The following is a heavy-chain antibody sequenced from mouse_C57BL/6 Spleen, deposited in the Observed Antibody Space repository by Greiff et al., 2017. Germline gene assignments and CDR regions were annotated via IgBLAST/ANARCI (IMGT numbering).Heavy chain of an antibody. Sequence: VQLQQSGPELVKPGASVKISCKASGYAFSSSWMNWVKQRPGKGLEWIGRIYPGDGDTNYNGKFKGKATLTADKSSSTAYMQLSSLTSEDSAVYFCARWDYSNPFAYWGQGTLVTVSA. CDR2: IYPGDGDT. CDR1: GYAFSSSW. CDR3: ARWDYSNPFAY. V-gene: IGHV1-82*01. J-gene: IGHJ3*01. D-gene: IGHD2-5*01.